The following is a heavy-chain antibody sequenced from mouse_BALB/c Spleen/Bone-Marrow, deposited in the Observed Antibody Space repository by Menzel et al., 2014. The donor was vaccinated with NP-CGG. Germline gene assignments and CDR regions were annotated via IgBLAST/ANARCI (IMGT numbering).Heavy chain of an antibody. V-gene: IGHV5-17*02. D-gene: IGHD2-1*01. J-gene: IGHJ1*01. Sequence: EVKLVESGGGLVQPGGSRKLSCAASGFTFSSFGMHWVRQAPEKGLEWVAYISSGSSTICYADTVKGRFTISRDNPKNTLFLQMTSLRSEDTAMYYCARYYGNYSGYFDVWGAGTTVTVSS. CDR2: ISSGSSTI. CDR1: GFTFSSFG. CDR3: ARYYGNYSGYFDV.